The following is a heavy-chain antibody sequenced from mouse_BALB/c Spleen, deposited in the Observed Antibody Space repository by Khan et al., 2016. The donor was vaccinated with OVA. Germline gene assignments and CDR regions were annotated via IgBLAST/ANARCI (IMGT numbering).Heavy chain of an antibody. J-gene: IGHJ2*01. CDR2: INPTSGHT. Sequence: QIQLVQSGAELAKPGASVKMSCKTSGYTFTTYWMHWVNQRPGQGLEWIGYINPTSGHTDYNEKFKDKATLSADKSSSTAYMQLSSLTSEDSAVYYCTRDRIDYWGQGTTLTVSS. CDR3: TRDRIDY. V-gene: IGHV1-7*01. CDR1: GYTFTTYW.